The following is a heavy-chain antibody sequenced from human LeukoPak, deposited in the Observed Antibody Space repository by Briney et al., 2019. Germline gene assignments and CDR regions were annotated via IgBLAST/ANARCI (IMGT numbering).Heavy chain of an antibody. V-gene: IGHV4-4*09. J-gene: IGHJ4*02. D-gene: IGHD3-22*01. CDR2: IYTSGST. CDR1: GGSISSYY. Sequence: SETLSLTCTVSGGSISSYYWSWIRQPPGKGLEWIGYIYTSGSTNYNPSLKSRVTISVDTSKNQFSLKLSSVTAADTAVYYCARSHANYYDSSGYLYFDYWGQGTLVTVSS. CDR3: ARSHANYYDSSGYLYFDY.